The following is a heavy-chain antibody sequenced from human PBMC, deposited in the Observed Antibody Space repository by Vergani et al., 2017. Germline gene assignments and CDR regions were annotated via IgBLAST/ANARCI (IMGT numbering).Heavy chain of an antibody. CDR1: GGTFSSYA. Sequence: QVQLVQSGAEVKKPGSSVKVSCKASGGTFSSYAISWVRQAPGQGLEWMGGIIPIFGTANYAQKFQGRVTITADESTSTAYMELSSLRSEDTAVYYCARANYDILTGYYRAYYYGMDVWGQGTTVNVSS. J-gene: IGHJ6*02. CDR2: IIPIFGTA. V-gene: IGHV1-69*01. CDR3: ARANYDILTGYYRAYYYGMDV. D-gene: IGHD3-9*01.